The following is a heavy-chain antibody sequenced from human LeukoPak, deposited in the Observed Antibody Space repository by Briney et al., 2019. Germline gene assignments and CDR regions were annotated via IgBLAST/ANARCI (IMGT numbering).Heavy chain of an antibody. CDR3: AKTYYDLWSGYQERGRYYFDY. CDR1: GGTFSSYA. D-gene: IGHD3-3*01. Sequence: ASVNVSCKASGGTFSSYAISWVRQAPGQGLEWMGGIIPIFGTANYAQKFQGRVTITTYESPSPAYMVLSSLRSEDTAVYYCAKTYYDLWSGYQERGRYYFDYWGQGTLVTVSS. V-gene: IGHV1-69*05. CDR2: IIPIFGTA. J-gene: IGHJ4*02.